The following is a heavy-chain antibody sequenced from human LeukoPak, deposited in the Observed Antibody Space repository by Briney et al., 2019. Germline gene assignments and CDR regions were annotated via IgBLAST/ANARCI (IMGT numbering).Heavy chain of an antibody. J-gene: IGHJ4*02. Sequence: QPGRSLRLSCAASGFTFSSYAMHWVRQAPGKGLEWVAVISYDGSNEYYADSVKGRFTISRDNSKNTLYLQMNSLRAEDTAVYYCARVFSGGWYLDYWGQGTLVTVSS. V-gene: IGHV3-30*04. CDR2: ISYDGSNE. CDR3: ARVFSGGWYLDY. CDR1: GFTFSSYA. D-gene: IGHD6-19*01.